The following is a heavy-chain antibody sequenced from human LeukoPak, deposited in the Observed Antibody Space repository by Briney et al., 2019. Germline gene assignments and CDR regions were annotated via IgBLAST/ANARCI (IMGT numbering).Heavy chain of an antibody. CDR3: ARDVFRAFDI. Sequence: SEALSLTCTVSGGSISSYYWSWIRQPPGKGLEWIGYIFYTGSTNYNPSLKSRVTISADTSKNQFSLKLSSVTAADTAMYYCARDVFRAFDIWGQGTMVTVSS. D-gene: IGHD5/OR15-5a*01. J-gene: IGHJ3*02. CDR2: IFYTGST. CDR1: GGSISSYY. V-gene: IGHV4-59*01.